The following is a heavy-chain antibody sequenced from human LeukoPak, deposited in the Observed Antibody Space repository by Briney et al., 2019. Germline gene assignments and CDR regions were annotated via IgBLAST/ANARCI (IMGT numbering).Heavy chain of an antibody. J-gene: IGHJ5*02. CDR2: KYWSGST. CDR3: ARGGFISGYDYNWFDP. V-gene: IGHV4-59*11. Sequence: SETLSLTCNVSGDSMENHYWSWIRQPPGKGLEWIGYKYWSGSTNYNPSLKSRVTISVDTSKNQFSLKLSSVTAADTAVYYCARGGFISGYDYNWFDPWGQGTLVTVSS. CDR1: GDSMENHY. D-gene: IGHD5-12*01.